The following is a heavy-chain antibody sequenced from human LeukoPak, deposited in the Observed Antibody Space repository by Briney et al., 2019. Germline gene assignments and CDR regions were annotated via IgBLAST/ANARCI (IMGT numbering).Heavy chain of an antibody. J-gene: IGHJ6*04. D-gene: IGHD2-15*01. CDR3: VKDQYLAATGGYYYGMDV. V-gene: IGHV3-64D*06. CDR2: ISGNGGSA. Sequence: GGSLRLSCSASGFTFSSYAMHWVRQAPGKGLEYVSAISGNGGSAYYADSVKGRFTISRDNSKNTLYLQMSSLRAEDTAVYYCVKDQYLAATGGYYYGMDVWGKGTTVTVSS. CDR1: GFTFSSYA.